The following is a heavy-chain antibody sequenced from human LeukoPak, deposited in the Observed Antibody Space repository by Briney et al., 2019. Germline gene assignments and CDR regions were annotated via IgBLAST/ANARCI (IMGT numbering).Heavy chain of an antibody. V-gene: IGHV4-4*07. CDR1: SDSISGYS. CDR3: AKERRHFYRESTGFYPTGFYVDN. J-gene: IGHJ4*02. D-gene: IGHD3-9*01. CDR2: MDTGGNT. Sequence: SETLSLTCTVSSDSISGYSWNWIRQPAGKGLEWIGRMDTGGNTNFIPSLKSRLTMSADTSKNQLSLKLTSVTAADTAVYYCAKERRHFYRESTGFYPTGFYVDNWGRGVLVTVSS.